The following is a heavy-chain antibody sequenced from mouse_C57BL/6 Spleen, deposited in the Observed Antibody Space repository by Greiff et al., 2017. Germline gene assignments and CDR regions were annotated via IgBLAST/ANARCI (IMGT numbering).Heavy chain of an antibody. CDR1: GYTFTTYP. CDR2: FHPYNDDT. D-gene: IGHD2-4*01. V-gene: IGHV1-47*01. CDR3: ARAGCIYYYYGGYYWDY. Sequence: VPLQQSGAELVKPGASVKMSCKASGYTFTTYPIEWMKQNHGKSLEWIGNFHPYNDDTKYNEKFKGKATLTGEKSSSTVYLELSRLTSDDSAVCYCARAGCIYYYYGGYYWDYWGQGTTLTVSS. J-gene: IGHJ2*01.